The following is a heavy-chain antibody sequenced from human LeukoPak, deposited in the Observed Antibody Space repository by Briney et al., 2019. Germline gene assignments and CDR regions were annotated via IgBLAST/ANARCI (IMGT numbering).Heavy chain of an antibody. D-gene: IGHD3-9*01. Sequence: GGSLGLSCAASGFTFSSYAMHWVRQAPGKGLEWVAAISSSGDRTYFVDSVRGRFTISRDNSKNTFYLQMSSLGVDDTAVYYCARVTSLDFDWLLYLDYWGQGTLVTVSS. CDR1: GFTFSSYA. CDR2: ISSSGDRT. J-gene: IGHJ4*02. V-gene: IGHV3-23*01. CDR3: ARVTSLDFDWLLYLDY.